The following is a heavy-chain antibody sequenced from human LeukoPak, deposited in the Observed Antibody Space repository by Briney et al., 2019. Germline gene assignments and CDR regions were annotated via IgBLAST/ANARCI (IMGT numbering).Heavy chain of an antibody. V-gene: IGHV3-21*01. J-gene: IGHJ4*02. CDR3: ARGGLAAAGPFDY. Sequence: GGSLRLSCAASGFPFSRYSMNWVRQAPGKGLEWVSSISSSSSYIYYADSVKGRFTISRVNAKNSLYLQMNSLRAEDTAVYYCARGGLAAAGPFDYWGQGTLVSVSS. CDR2: ISSSSSYI. D-gene: IGHD6-13*01. CDR1: GFPFSRYS.